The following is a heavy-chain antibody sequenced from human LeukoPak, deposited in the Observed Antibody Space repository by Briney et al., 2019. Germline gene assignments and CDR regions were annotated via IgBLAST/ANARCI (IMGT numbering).Heavy chain of an antibody. CDR3: ARDSGSSGWLNY. Sequence: GGTLRLSCAASGFTFSSYGMSWVRQAPGKGLEWVSVIYSGGSTYYADSVKGRFTISRDNSKNTLYLQMNSLRAEDTAVYYCARDSGSSGWLNYWGQGTLVTVSS. CDR1: GFTFSSYG. D-gene: IGHD6-19*01. J-gene: IGHJ4*02. V-gene: IGHV3-66*01. CDR2: IYSGGST.